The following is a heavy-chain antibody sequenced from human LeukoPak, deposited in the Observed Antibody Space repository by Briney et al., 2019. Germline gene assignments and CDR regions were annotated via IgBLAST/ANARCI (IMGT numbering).Heavy chain of an antibody. Sequence: SVKVSCKASGGTFSSYAISWVRQAPGQGLEWMGGIIPIFGTANYAQKFQGRVTITTDESTSTAYMELTSLRSEDTAVYYCARGYCSSTSCFLDYWGQGTLVTVSS. CDR3: ARGYCSSTSCFLDY. D-gene: IGHD2-2*01. J-gene: IGHJ4*02. CDR2: IIPIFGTA. V-gene: IGHV1-69*05. CDR1: GGTFSSYA.